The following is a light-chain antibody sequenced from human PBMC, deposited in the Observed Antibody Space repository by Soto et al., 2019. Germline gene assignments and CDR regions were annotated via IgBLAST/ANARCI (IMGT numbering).Light chain of an antibody. J-gene: IGLJ2*01. V-gene: IGLV2-11*01. CDR1: STDVGVYNY. CDR2: DVT. Sequence: QSVLTQPRSVSGSPGQSVTISCTGTSTDVGVYNYVSWYQHHPGKAPKLMIYDVTKRPSGVPDRFSGSKSGNTVSLTISGLQAEDEAFYYCCSYAGSDTYVVFGGGTKLTVL. CDR3: CSYAGSDTYVV.